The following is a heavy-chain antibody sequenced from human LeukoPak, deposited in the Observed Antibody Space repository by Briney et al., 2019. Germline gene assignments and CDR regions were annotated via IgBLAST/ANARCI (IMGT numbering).Heavy chain of an antibody. CDR3: ARHPIVTVPAAMAFYYYGMDV. CDR2: IDDDGSRT. Sequence: GGSLRLSCAASGFTFNNNWMHWVRHAPGKGLVWVSRIDDDGSRTTYADSVKGRFTISRDNAKNTLYLQMNSLRAEDTAVYYCARHPIVTVPAAMAFYYYGMDVWGQGTPVTVSS. CDR1: GFTFNNNW. D-gene: IGHD2-2*01. V-gene: IGHV3-74*01. J-gene: IGHJ6*02.